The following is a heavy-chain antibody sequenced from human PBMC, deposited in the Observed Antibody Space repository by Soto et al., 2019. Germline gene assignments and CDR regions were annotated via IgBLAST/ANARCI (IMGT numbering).Heavy chain of an antibody. J-gene: IGHJ5*02. CDR1: GGSISSSNW. V-gene: IGHV4-4*02. D-gene: IGHD6-13*01. Sequence: PSETLSLTCAVSGGSISSSNWWSWVRQPPGKGLEWIGEIYHSGSTNYNPSLKSRVTISVDKSKNQFSLKLSSVTAADTAVYYCASDSSSGYNWFDPWGQGTLVTVSS. CDR2: IYHSGST. CDR3: ASDSSSGYNWFDP.